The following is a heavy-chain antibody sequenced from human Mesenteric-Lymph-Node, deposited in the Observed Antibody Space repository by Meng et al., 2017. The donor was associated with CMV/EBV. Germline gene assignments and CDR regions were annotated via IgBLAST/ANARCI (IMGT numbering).Heavy chain of an antibody. CDR1: SISSGGYY. V-gene: IGHV4-31*02. D-gene: IGHD2-2*01. CDR3: ARGPYCSSTSCNYYFDY. Sequence: SISSGGYYWSWIRKHPGKGLEWIGYIYYSGSTNYNPSLKSRVTISVDTSKNQFSLKLSSVTAADTAVYYCARGPYCSSTSCNYYFDYWGQGTLVTVSS. J-gene: IGHJ4*02. CDR2: IYYSGST.